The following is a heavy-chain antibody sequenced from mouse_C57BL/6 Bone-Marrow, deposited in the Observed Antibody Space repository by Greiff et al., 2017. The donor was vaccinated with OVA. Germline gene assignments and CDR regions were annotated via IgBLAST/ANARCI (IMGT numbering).Heavy chain of an antibody. CDR3: TRNYYGSSYLYWYFDV. Sequence: EVQLQQSGTVLARPGASVKMSCKTSGYTFTSYWMHWVKQRPGQGLEWIGAIYPGNSDTSYNQKFKGKAKLTAVTSASTAYMELSSLTNEDSAVYYCTRNYYGSSYLYWYFDVWGTGTTGTVSS. CDR2: IYPGNSDT. J-gene: IGHJ1*03. CDR1: GYTFTSYW. D-gene: IGHD1-1*01. V-gene: IGHV1-5*01.